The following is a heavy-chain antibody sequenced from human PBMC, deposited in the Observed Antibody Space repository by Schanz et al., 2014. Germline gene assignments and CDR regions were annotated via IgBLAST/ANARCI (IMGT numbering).Heavy chain of an antibody. CDR3: ARPALWFGDNCFDP. CDR2: IGSSSSRI. V-gene: IGHV3-48*04. D-gene: IGHD3-10*01. J-gene: IGHJ5*02. Sequence: EVHLLDSGGGLVEPGGSLRLSCAASGFGFSSYSMDWVRQAPGKGLEWISYIGSSSSRIDHADSVKGRFTISRDNAKNSLFLQMNSLRAEDTAVYYCARPALWFGDNCFDPWGQGTLVTVSS. CDR1: GFGFSSYS.